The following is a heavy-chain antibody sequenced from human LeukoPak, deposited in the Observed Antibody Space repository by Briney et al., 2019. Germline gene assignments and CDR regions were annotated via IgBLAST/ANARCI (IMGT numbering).Heavy chain of an antibody. Sequence: SVKVSCKASGDTFSNHPISWVRQAPGQGLEWMGGIIPSFRTTNYAKKFQGRVTISTDKSTSTAYMELSSLRSDDTAVYYCARGRSMAVLNYFDYWGQGTLVTVSS. D-gene: IGHD6-6*01. CDR1: GDTFSNHP. CDR3: ARGRSMAVLNYFDY. V-gene: IGHV1-69*05. J-gene: IGHJ4*02. CDR2: IIPSFRTT.